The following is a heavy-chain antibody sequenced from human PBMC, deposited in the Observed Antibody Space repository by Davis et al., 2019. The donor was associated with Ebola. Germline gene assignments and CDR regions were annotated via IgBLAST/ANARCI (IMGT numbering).Heavy chain of an antibody. CDR2: IYYSGST. CDR1: GGSVSSGSYY. CDR3: ARQFDP. V-gene: IGHV4-61*01. Sequence: MPSETLSLTCTVSGGSVSSGSYYWSWIRQSPGKGPEWIALIYYSGSTNYNPSLKSRVTISLDTSKNQFSLKLNSVTAADTAVYYCARQFDPWGQGILVTVSS. J-gene: IGHJ5*02.